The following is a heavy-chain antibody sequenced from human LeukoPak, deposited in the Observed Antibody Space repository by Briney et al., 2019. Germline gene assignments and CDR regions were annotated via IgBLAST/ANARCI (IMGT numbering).Heavy chain of an antibody. J-gene: IGHJ3*02. Sequence: PSETLSLTCAVYGGSFSGYYWNWIRQPPGKGLEWIGETNHSGSTNYNPSLKSRVTISVDTSKNQFSLKLSSVTAADTAVYYCARGKVSSSWYRFRAFDIWGQGTMVTVSS. CDR2: TNHSGST. D-gene: IGHD6-13*01. V-gene: IGHV4-34*01. CDR3: ARGKVSSSWYRFRAFDI. CDR1: GGSFSGYY.